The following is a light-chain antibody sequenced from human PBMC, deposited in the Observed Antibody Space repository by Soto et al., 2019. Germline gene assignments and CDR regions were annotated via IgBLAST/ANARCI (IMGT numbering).Light chain of an antibody. CDR2: GAS. J-gene: IGKJ5*01. V-gene: IGKV3-20*01. CDR3: QHYDSLPIT. Sequence: EIVLRQSPATLSLSPGERATLSCRASQSVSSDLAWYQHRPGQAPKLIIHGASYTAPGIPDRFSGSGSRTDFTLTISRLEPEDFAVFYCQHYDSLPITFGQGTRLEIK. CDR1: QSVSSD.